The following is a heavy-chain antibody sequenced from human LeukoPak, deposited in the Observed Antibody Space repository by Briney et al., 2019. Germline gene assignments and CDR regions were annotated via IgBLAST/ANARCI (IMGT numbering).Heavy chain of an antibody. V-gene: IGHV3-30-3*01. CDR3: ARDVSRISDY. CDR2: ISYDGSNK. J-gene: IGHJ4*02. D-gene: IGHD2-15*01. Sequence: PGGSLRLSCAASGFTFSSYAMHWVRQAPGKGLEWVAVISYDGSNKYYADSVKGRFTISRDNSKNTLYLQMNSLRVEDTALYYCARDVSRISDYWGQGTLVTVSS. CDR1: GFTFSSYA.